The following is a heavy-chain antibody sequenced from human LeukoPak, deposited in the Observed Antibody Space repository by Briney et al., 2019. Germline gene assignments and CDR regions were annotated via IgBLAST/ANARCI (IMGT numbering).Heavy chain of an antibody. D-gene: IGHD2-2*02. J-gene: IGHJ5*02. CDR2: INHSGST. V-gene: IGHV4-34*01. CDR3: ARGDADIVVVPAAIDGFDP. Sequence: KPSETLSLTCAVYGGSFSGYYWSWIRQPPGKGLEWIGEINHSGSTNYNPSLKSRVTISVDTSKNQFSLKLSSVTAADTAVYYCARGDADIVVVPAAIDGFDPWGQGTLVTVSS. CDR1: GGSFSGYY.